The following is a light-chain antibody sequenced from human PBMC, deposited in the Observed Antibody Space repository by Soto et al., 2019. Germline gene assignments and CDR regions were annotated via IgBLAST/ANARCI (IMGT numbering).Light chain of an antibody. V-gene: IGKV1-27*01. CDR1: QGINNY. CDR3: QKYNTAPRT. J-gene: IGKJ1*01. Sequence: DIQMTQSPSSLSASVGDRVTITCRASQGINNYLAWYQQQPGKVPKLLIYAASNLQPGVPSRFSGSGSGKDFALTISSLQPEDVATYFCQKYNTAPRTFGQGTKVEI. CDR2: AAS.